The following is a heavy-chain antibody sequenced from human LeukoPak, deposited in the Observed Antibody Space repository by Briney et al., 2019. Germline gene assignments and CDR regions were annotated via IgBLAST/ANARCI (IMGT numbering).Heavy chain of an antibody. Sequence: SVKVSCKASGGTFSSYPISWVRQAPGQGLEWMGRIIPLLTIPNYADNFQGRVTINADKSTSTAYSELSSLRSEDTAVYYCAREGWDYSDTSGSLYFDYWGQGTLVTVSS. CDR3: AREGWDYSDTSGSLYFDY. CDR1: GGTFSSYP. CDR2: IIPLLTIP. J-gene: IGHJ4*02. V-gene: IGHV1-69*04. D-gene: IGHD3-22*01.